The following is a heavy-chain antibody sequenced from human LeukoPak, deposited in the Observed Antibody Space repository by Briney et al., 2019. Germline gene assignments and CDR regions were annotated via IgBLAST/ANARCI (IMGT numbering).Heavy chain of an antibody. CDR1: GYTFTSYY. D-gene: IGHD1-26*01. J-gene: IGHJ4*02. Sequence: ASVKVSCKASGYTFTSYYMHWLRQAPGQGLEWMGIINPSGGSTSYAQKFQGRVTMTRDMSTSTVYMELSSLRSEDTAVYYCARDKWELGHFDYWGQGTLVTVSS. CDR3: ARDKWELGHFDY. CDR2: INPSGGST. V-gene: IGHV1-46*01.